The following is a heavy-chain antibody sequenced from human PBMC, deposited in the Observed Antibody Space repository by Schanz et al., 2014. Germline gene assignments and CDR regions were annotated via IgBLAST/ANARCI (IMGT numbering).Heavy chain of an antibody. J-gene: IGHJ4*02. CDR2: ISTTGSTI. CDR3: AKSLESCPGGRCSRGYFDY. CDR1: GFSFSSYS. D-gene: IGHD2-8*02. V-gene: IGHV3-48*01. Sequence: EVQLVESGGGLVQPGGSLRLSCAASGFSFSSYSLNWVRQAPGKGLEWVSYISTTGSTIYYADSVRGRFTISRDNAKNSLYLQMNSLRAEDTAVYYCAKSLESCPGGRCSRGYFDYWGQGTLVTVSS.